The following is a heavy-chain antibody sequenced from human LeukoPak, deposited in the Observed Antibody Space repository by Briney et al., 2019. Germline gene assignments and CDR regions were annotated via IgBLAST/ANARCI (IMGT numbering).Heavy chain of an antibody. CDR3: ARGSVYFDS. J-gene: IGHJ4*02. CDR2: ISYTGST. CDR1: GGSISSYY. V-gene: IGHV4-59*01. Sequence: SETLSLTCTVSGGSISSYYVSWIRQPPGKGLEWIGYISYTGSTDYNPSLKSRVTISLDMSKNQFSLKVSSVTAADTAVYYCARGSVYFDSWGQGTLVTVSS.